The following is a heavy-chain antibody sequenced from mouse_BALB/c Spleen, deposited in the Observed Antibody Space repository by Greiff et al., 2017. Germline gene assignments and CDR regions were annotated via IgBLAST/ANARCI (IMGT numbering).Heavy chain of an antibody. V-gene: IGHV5-6-4*01. Sequence: EVKVEESGGGLVKPGGSLKLSCAASGFTFSSYTMSWVRQTPEKRLEWVATISSGGSYTYYPDSVKGRFTISRDNAKNTLYLQMSSLKSEDTAMYYCTREDDFMDYWGQGTSVTVSS. CDR3: TREDDFMDY. CDR2: ISSGGSYT. J-gene: IGHJ4*01. CDR1: GFTFSSYT.